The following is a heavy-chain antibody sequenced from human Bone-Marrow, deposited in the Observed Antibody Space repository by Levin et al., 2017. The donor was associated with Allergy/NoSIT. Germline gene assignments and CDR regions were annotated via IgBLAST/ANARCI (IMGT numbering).Heavy chain of an antibody. CDR3: AKTAGGTVGGWGSPVEDS. CDR1: GFPFSSYA. Sequence: GGSLRLSCVVSGFPFSSYAMSWVRQIPGKGLEWVSVIDGSGDTTYYAESAKGRFTISRDNSKNTLFLQMNSLRVEDTAVYYCAKTAGGTVGGWGSPVEDSWGQGTRVTVSS. V-gene: IGHV3-23*01. D-gene: IGHD2-8*02. J-gene: IGHJ5*01. CDR2: IDGSGDTT.